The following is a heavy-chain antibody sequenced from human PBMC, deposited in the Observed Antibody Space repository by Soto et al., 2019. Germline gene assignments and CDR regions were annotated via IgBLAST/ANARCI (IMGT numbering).Heavy chain of an antibody. CDR2: IYYSGST. J-gene: IGHJ5*02. D-gene: IGHD3-22*01. V-gene: IGHV4-59*06. CDR3: ARGLTLNYYDSSGSDWFDP. CDR1: GGSLRSFD. Sequence: SETPSLTRTVSGGSLRSFDWSWVRRPPGPGPEWIGYIYYSGSTYYNPSLKSRVTISVDTSKNQFSLKLSSVTAADTAVYYCARGLTLNYYDSSGSDWFDPWGQGTLVTVSS.